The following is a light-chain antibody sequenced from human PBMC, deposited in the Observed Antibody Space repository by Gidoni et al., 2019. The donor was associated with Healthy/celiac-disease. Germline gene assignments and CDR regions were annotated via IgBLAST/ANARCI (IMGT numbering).Light chain of an antibody. V-gene: IGKV1-9*01. CDR2: AAS. CDR1: QGISSY. CDR3: QQINSYPLT. Sequence: IHLTQSPSFLSASVGDRVTITCRASQGISSYLAWYQQKPGKAPKLLIYAASTLQSGVPSRFSGSGSGTEFTLTISSLQPEDFATYYCQQINSYPLTFGQGTRLEIK. J-gene: IGKJ5*01.